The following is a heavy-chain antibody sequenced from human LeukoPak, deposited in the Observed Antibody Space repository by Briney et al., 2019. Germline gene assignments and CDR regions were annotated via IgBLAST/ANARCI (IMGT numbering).Heavy chain of an antibody. D-gene: IGHD2-15*01. CDR1: GGSFSGYY. Sequence: SETLSLTCAVYGGSFSGYYWSWIRQPPGKGLEWIGEINHSGSTNYNPSLKSRVTISVDTSKNQFSLKLSSVTAADTAVYYCARVAPQNAYCSGGSCYAFDIWGQGTMVTVSS. J-gene: IGHJ3*02. V-gene: IGHV4-34*01. CDR2: INHSGST. CDR3: ARVAPQNAYCSGGSCYAFDI.